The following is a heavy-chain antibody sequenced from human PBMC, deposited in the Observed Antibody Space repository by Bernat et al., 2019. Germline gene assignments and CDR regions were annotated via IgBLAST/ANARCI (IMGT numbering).Heavy chain of an antibody. CDR1: GFTFSTYA. Sequence: EVQLVESGGVLVQPGGALRLSCAASGFTFSTYAMTWVRQAPGKGLEWVSALSGSGRSTFYADSVKGRFNIYRDNSKNKVCLQMNSLRVEDTALYYCEKLRGIVYYNHYMDVWGIGTTVTVSS. D-gene: IGHD3-16*02. CDR2: LSGSGRST. J-gene: IGHJ6*03. V-gene: IGHV3-23*04. CDR3: EKLRGIVYYNHYMDV.